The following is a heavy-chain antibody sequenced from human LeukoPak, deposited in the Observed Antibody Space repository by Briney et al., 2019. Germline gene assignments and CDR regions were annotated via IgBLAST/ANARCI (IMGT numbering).Heavy chain of an antibody. V-gene: IGHV4-39*01. CDR3: ARHYDSSGYYAFDI. CDR1: GGSISSYY. Sequence: SETLSLTCTFSGGSISSYYWCWIRQPPGKGLEWIGSIYYSGSTYYNPSLKSRVTISVDTSKNQFSLKLSSVTAADTAVYYCARHYDSSGYYAFDIWGQGTMVTVSS. J-gene: IGHJ3*02. D-gene: IGHD3-22*01. CDR2: IYYSGST.